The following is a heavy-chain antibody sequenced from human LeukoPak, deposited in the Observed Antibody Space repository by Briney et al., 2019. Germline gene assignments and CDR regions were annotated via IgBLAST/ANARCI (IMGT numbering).Heavy chain of an antibody. V-gene: IGHV3-23*01. CDR1: GFTFSSYA. D-gene: IGHD5-12*01. CDR3: ARDLPIYRGYGYFDY. Sequence: GGSLRLSCAASGFTFSSYAMSWVRQAPGKGLEWVSAISGSGGSTYYADSVKGRFTISRDNTKNTLYLQMNSLRAEDTAVYYCARDLPIYRGYGYFDYWGQGTLVTVSS. CDR2: ISGSGGST. J-gene: IGHJ4*02.